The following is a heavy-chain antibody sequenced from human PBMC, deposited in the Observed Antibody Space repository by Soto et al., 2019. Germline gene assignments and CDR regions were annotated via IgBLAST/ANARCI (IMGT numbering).Heavy chain of an antibody. CDR3: ARVRWIQLWFIFDY. D-gene: IGHD5-18*01. CDR1: GGSFSGYY. Sequence: QVQLQQWGAGLLKPSETLSLTCAVYGGSFSGYYWSWIRQPPGKGLEWIGEINHSGSTNYNPSLKSRVTISVDTSKSQFSLKLSSVTAADTAVYYCARVRWIQLWFIFDYWGQGTLVTVSS. V-gene: IGHV4-34*01. CDR2: INHSGST. J-gene: IGHJ4*02.